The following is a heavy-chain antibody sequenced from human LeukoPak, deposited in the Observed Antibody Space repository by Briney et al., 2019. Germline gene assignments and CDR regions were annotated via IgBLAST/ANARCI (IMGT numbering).Heavy chain of an antibody. Sequence: GGSLRLSCEASGFTFGNHAMNWVRQAPGKGLEWVAVISYDGSNKYYADSVKGRFTISRDNSKNTLYLQMNSLRAEDTAVYYCAKVCSSTSCSDDYWGQGTLVTVSS. D-gene: IGHD2-2*01. CDR1: GFTFGNHA. CDR3: AKVCSSTSCSDDY. J-gene: IGHJ4*02. CDR2: ISYDGSNK. V-gene: IGHV3-30*18.